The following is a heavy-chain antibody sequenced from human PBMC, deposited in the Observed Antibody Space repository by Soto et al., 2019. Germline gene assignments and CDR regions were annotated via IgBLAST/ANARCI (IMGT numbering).Heavy chain of an antibody. Sequence: QVQLVQSGAEVKKPGASVKVSCKASGYTFTSYGISWVRQAPGQGLEWMGWINVYNGNTNYAQKLQGRVTMTTDTPTSTAYLDLRSLTSDDTVVYFWARDTSSGEYDYWGQGTLVTVSS. J-gene: IGHJ4*02. CDR2: INVYNGNT. V-gene: IGHV1-18*01. CDR1: GYTFTSYG. CDR3: ARDTSSGEYDY. D-gene: IGHD3-22*01.